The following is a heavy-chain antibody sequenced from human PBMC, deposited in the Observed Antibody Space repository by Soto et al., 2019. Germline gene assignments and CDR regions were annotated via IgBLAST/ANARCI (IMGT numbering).Heavy chain of an antibody. V-gene: IGHV3-23*01. D-gene: IGHD2-15*01. Sequence: EVQLLESGGGLVQPGGSLRLSCAASGFTFSSYAVSWVRQAPGKGLEWVSAISGSGGSTYYADSVKGRFTISRDNSKNTLYLQMNSLRAEDTAVYYCASIRDCSGGSCYPIKLDEAFDIWGQGTMVTVSS. CDR2: ISGSGGST. J-gene: IGHJ3*02. CDR3: ASIRDCSGGSCYPIKLDEAFDI. CDR1: GFTFSSYA.